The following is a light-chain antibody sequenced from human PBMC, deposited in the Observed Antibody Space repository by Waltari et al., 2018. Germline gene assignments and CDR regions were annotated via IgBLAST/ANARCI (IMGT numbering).Light chain of an antibody. CDR2: GAS. V-gene: IGKV3-20*01. CDR1: QTVRTTY. J-gene: IGKJ4*01. Sequence: EIVLTHSPGTLSLSPGERATLSCRASQTVRTTYLAWYQQKPGQAPTLLIYGASSRATCIPDRFSGSGSGTDFSLTISSLEPEDFAVYYCQQYDISPLTFGGGTKVEIK. CDR3: QQYDISPLT.